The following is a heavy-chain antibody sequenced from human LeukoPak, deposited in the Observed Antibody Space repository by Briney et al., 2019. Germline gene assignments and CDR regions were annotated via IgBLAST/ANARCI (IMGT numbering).Heavy chain of an antibody. D-gene: IGHD2-21*02. CDR2: ISGSGGST. CDR3: AKQLVVTATMGDY. Sequence: PGRSLRLSCAASGFTFDNYAMHWVRQAPGKGLEWVSGISGSGGSTYYADSVKGRFTISRDNSKNTLYLQMNSLRAEDTAVYYCAKQLVVTATMGDYWGQGTLVTVSS. CDR1: GFTFDNYA. V-gene: IGHV3-23*01. J-gene: IGHJ4*02.